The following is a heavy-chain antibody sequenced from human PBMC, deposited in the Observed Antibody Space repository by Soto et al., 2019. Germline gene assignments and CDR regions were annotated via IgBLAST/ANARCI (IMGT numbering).Heavy chain of an antibody. CDR2: ISGSGGST. CDR3: AKRYGTTATPRYYYYYMDV. V-gene: IGHV3-23*01. CDR1: GFTFSSYA. Sequence: PGGSLRLSCAASGFTFSSYAMSWVRQAPGKGLEWVSAISGSGGSTYYADSVKGRFTISRDNSKNTLYLQMNSLRAEDTAVYYCAKRYGTTATPRYYYYYMDVWGRGTTVTVSS. J-gene: IGHJ6*03. D-gene: IGHD4-4*01.